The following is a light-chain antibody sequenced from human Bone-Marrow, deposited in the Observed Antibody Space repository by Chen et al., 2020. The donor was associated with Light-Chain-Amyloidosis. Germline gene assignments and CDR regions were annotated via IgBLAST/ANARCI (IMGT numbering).Light chain of an antibody. J-gene: IGKJ1*01. CDR3: QQRSNWPPM. CDR2: DAS. CDR1: QSVSSY. Sequence: EMVVTQSPATLSLSPGERATRSCRASQSVSSYLAWYQQKPGQAPRLLIYDASHRATGIPARFSGSGSGTDFTLTISSLEPEDFAVYYCQQRSNWPPMFGQGTKVEIK. V-gene: IGKV3-11*01.